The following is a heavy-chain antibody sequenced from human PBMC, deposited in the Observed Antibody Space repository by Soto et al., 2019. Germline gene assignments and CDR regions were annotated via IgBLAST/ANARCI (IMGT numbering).Heavy chain of an antibody. J-gene: IGHJ5*02. CDR2: ISGSGGST. D-gene: IGHD3-9*01. Sequence: GGSLRLSCAASGFTFSSYAMDWVRQAPGKGLEWVSTISGSGGSTYYADSVKGRFTISRDNSKNTRYLQMNSLRAEDTAIYYCARSPLGYFDWVLSYKDVWFDPWGQGTLVTVSS. V-gene: IGHV3-23*01. CDR3: ARSPLGYFDWVLSYKDVWFDP. CDR1: GFTFSSYA.